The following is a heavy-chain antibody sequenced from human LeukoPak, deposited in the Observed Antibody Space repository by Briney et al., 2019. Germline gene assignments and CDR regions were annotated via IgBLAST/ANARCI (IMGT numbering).Heavy chain of an antibody. J-gene: IGHJ6*03. V-gene: IGHV4-34*01. Sequence: SETLSLTCAVYGGSFSGYYWSWIRHPPGKGLEWIGEINHSGSTNYNPSLKSRVTISVDTSKNQFSLKLSSVTAADTAVYYCARDHFFDCSSTSCYLGYYYYMDVWGKGTTVTISS. CDR1: GGSFSGYY. D-gene: IGHD2-2*01. CDR2: INHSGST. CDR3: ARDHFFDCSSTSCYLGYYYYMDV.